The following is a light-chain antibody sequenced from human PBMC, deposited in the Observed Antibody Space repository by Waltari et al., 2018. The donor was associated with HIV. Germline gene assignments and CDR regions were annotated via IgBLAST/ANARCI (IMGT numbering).Light chain of an antibody. Sequence: QSGLRQPPSTSRPPGQRVVISCSGSNYNVGKHSVSWFQQLPGAAPRLLIYRNDRRPSGVPDRFTAAKSGSSASLVISGLRSDDEAEYFCASWDDALSSWLFGGGTKLTVL. CDR3: ASWDDALSSWL. V-gene: IGLV1-47*01. J-gene: IGLJ6*01. CDR2: RND. CDR1: NYNVGKHS.